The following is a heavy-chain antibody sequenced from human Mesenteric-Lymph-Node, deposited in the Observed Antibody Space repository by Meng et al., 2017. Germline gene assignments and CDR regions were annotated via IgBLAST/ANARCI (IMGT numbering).Heavy chain of an antibody. CDR3: ARRVFYGSANFDY. D-gene: IGHD3-10*01. Sequence: QRQRQESGPGRVKPSETRARTGTGSGGSSRSSSYYWGWIRQPPGKGLEYIGSIFYSGNTYYNPSLKSRVTISIDTSENQFSLKLSSVTAADTAVYYCARRVFYGSANFDYWGQGTLVTVSS. V-gene: IGHV4-39*01. J-gene: IGHJ4*02. CDR1: GGSSRSSSYY. CDR2: IFYSGNT.